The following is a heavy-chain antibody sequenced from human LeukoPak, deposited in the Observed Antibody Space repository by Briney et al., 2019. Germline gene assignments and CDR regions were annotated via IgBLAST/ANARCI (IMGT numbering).Heavy chain of an antibody. Sequence: GASVKVSCKVSGYTLTELSMHWVRQAPGKGLEWMGGFDPEDGETIYAQKFQGRVTMTEDTSTDTAYMELSSLRSEDTAVYYCATAFPPYYYGSGSYQFDYWGQGTLVTVSS. CDR1: GYTLTELS. CDR2: FDPEDGET. V-gene: IGHV1-24*01. CDR3: ATAFPPYYYGSGSYQFDY. D-gene: IGHD3-10*01. J-gene: IGHJ4*02.